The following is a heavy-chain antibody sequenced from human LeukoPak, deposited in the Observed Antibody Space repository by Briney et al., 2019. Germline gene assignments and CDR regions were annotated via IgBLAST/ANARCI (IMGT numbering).Heavy chain of an antibody. J-gene: IGHJ4*02. CDR2: ISSSSSYI. CDR1: GFTFSSYS. Sequence: GGSLRLSCAASGFTFSSYSMNWVRQAPGKGLEWVSSISSSSSYIYYADSVKGRFTISRDNAKNSLYLQMNSLRAEDTAVYYCARGGRSSTSCYTYWGQGTLVTVS. V-gene: IGHV3-21*01. D-gene: IGHD2-2*02. CDR3: ARGGRSSTSCYTY.